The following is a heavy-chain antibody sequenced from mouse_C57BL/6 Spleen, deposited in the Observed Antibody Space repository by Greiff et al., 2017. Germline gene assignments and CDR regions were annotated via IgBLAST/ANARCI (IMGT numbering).Heavy chain of an antibody. D-gene: IGHD2-2*01. CDR1: GYTFTDYN. J-gene: IGHJ4*01. Sequence: VQLKQSGPELVKPGASVTMSCKASGYTFTDYNMHWVKQSHGKSLEWIGYINPNNGGTSYNQKFKGKATLTVNKSSSTAYMELRSLTSEDSAVYYCARGEGIYYGYDLYAMDYWGQGTSVTVSS. V-gene: IGHV1-22*01. CDR2: INPNNGGT. CDR3: ARGEGIYYGYDLYAMDY.